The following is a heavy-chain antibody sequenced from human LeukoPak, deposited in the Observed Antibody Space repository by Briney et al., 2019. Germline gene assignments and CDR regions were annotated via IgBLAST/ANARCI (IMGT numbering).Heavy chain of an antibody. J-gene: IGHJ6*02. CDR1: GITFSSYW. CDR3: ARPLVPAARYYYYGMDV. Sequence: GGSLRLSCAASGITFSSYWMSWVRQAPGKGLEWVANIKQDGSEKYYVDSVKGRFTISRDNAKNSLYLQMNSLRAEDTAVYYCARPLVPAARYYYYGMDVWGQGTTVTVSS. V-gene: IGHV3-7*01. D-gene: IGHD2-2*01. CDR2: IKQDGSEK.